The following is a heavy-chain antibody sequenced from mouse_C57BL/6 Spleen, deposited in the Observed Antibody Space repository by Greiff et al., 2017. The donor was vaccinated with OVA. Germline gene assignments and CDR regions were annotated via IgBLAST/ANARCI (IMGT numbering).Heavy chain of an antibody. Sequence: ESGPGLVKPSQSLSLTCSVTGYSITSGYYWNWIRQFPGNKLEWMGYISYDGSNNYNPSLKNRISITRDTSKNQFFLKLNSVTTEDTATYYCARATTVPGYFDVWGTGTTVTVSS. V-gene: IGHV3-6*01. J-gene: IGHJ1*03. CDR1: GYSITSGYY. CDR3: ARATTVPGYFDV. CDR2: ISYDGSN. D-gene: IGHD1-1*01.